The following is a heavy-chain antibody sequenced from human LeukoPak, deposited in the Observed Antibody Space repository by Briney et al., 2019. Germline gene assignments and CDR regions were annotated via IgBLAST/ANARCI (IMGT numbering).Heavy chain of an antibody. CDR3: ARVREVSLRWSLKGYFGVPNYYYYYYMDV. J-gene: IGHJ6*03. CDR2: IYYSGST. D-gene: IGHD3-3*01. CDR1: GGSISSSSYY. V-gene: IGHV4-39*07. Sequence: PSETLSLTCTVSGGSISSSSYYWGWIRQPPGKGLEWIGSIYYSGSTYYNPSLKSRVTISVDTSKNQFSLKLSSVTAADTAVYYCARVREVSLRWSLKGYFGVPNYYYYYYMDVWGKGTAVTVSS.